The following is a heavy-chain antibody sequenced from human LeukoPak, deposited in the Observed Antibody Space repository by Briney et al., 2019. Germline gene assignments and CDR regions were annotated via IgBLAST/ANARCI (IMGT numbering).Heavy chain of an antibody. Sequence: GGSLRLSCAASGFTFSSYSMNWVRQAPGKRLEWVSSISSTSTTIYYADSVEGRFTISRDNAKNSLYLQMNSLRDEDTAVYYCARTYGSGTNFDYWGQGTLVTVSS. CDR2: ISSTSTTI. J-gene: IGHJ4*02. V-gene: IGHV3-48*02. CDR3: ARTYGSGTNFDY. D-gene: IGHD6-19*01. CDR1: GFTFSSYS.